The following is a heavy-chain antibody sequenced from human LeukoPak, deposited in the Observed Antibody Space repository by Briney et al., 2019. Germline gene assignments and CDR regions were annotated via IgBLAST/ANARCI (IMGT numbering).Heavy chain of an antibody. CDR2: INTDGSST. Sequence: GGSLRLSCAASGFTFSSYWMHWVRQAPGKGLVRVSRINTDGSSTSYADSVKGRFTISRDNAKNTLYLQMNSLRAEDTAVYYCAREYCSRTSCYKNYMDVWGKGTTVTVSS. J-gene: IGHJ6*03. D-gene: IGHD2-2*02. CDR3: AREYCSRTSCYKNYMDV. V-gene: IGHV3-74*01. CDR1: GFTFSSYW.